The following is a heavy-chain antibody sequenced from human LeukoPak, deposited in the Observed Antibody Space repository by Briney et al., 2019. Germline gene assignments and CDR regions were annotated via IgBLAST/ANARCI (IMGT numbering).Heavy chain of an antibody. D-gene: IGHD2-15*01. J-gene: IGHJ4*02. Sequence: GGSLRLSCAASGFTFSSYWMHWVRQAPGKGLEWVSVIYSGGSIYYADYVKGGFSISRDNSKNTLYFQMNSLRAKDTAVYYCARGADIVAKAFSFDYWGQGTLVTVSS. V-gene: IGHV3-53*01. CDR3: ARGADIVAKAFSFDY. CDR2: IYSGGSI. CDR1: GFTFSSYW.